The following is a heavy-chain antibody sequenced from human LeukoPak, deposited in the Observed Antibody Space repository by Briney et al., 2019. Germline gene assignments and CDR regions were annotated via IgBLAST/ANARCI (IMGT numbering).Heavy chain of an antibody. Sequence: GGSLRLSCAASGFTFSSYAMSWVRQAPGKGLEWVSSISASGGSTYYADSVKGLFTISRDNSKNPLYLQMNSLRAEDTAVYYCTTVAYGGYSGYWGQGTLVTVSS. CDR3: TTVAYGGYSGY. V-gene: IGHV3-23*01. J-gene: IGHJ4*02. CDR2: ISASGGST. CDR1: GFTFSSYA. D-gene: IGHD4-23*01.